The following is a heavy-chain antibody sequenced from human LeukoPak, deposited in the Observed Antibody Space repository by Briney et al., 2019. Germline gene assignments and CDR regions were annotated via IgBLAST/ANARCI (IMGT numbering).Heavy chain of an antibody. CDR2: ISYGGSNK. CDR3: AKDRVEVTYFDY. J-gene: IGHJ4*02. D-gene: IGHD2-21*02. Sequence: SGGSLRLSCASSGFTFSSYGMHWVRQAPGKGLEWVAVISYGGSNKYYTDSVKGRFTISRDNSKNTLYLQMNSLRAEDTAVYYCAKDRVEVTYFDYWGQGTLVTVSS. V-gene: IGHV3-30*18. CDR1: GFTFSSYG.